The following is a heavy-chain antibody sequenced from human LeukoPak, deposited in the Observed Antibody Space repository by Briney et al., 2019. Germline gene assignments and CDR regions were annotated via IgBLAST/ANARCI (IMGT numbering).Heavy chain of an antibody. CDR3: ARDLTGYSSGWYPHYVLAAFDI. J-gene: IGHJ3*02. V-gene: IGHV4-39*02. D-gene: IGHD6-19*01. Sequence: SETLSLTCTVSGGSISSGSYYWGWIRQPPGKGLEWIGSIFYTGTTFYIPSLKSRLTISVDTSKNQFSLRLTSVTAADTAVYYCARDLTGYSSGWYPHYVLAAFDIWGQGTMVTVSS. CDR2: IFYTGTT. CDR1: GGSISSGSYY.